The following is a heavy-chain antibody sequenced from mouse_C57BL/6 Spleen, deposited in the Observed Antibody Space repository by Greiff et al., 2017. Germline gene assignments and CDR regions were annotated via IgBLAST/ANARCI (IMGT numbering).Heavy chain of an antibody. CDR1: GYTFTDYY. D-gene: IGHD2-3*01. Sequence: VQLQQSGAELVRPGASVKLSCKASGYTFTDYYINWVKQRPGQGLEWIARIYPGSGNTYYNEKFKGKATLTAEKSSSTAYMQLSSLTSEDSAVYFCAGDGYYWGQGTTLTVSS. CDR3: AGDGYY. V-gene: IGHV1-76*01. J-gene: IGHJ2*01. CDR2: IYPGSGNT.